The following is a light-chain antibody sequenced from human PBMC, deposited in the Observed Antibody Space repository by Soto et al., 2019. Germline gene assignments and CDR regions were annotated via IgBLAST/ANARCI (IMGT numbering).Light chain of an antibody. J-gene: IGLJ2*01. V-gene: IGLV1-47*01. CDR3: AAWDDSLRVV. CDR2: RNN. Sequence: QAVVTQPPSASETPGQRVTISCSGSSSNIGSNYVYWYQQLPGTAPKLLIYRNNQRPSGVPDRFSGSKSGTSASLAISGLRSEDEADYYCAAWDDSLRVVFGGGTQLTVL. CDR1: SSNIGSNY.